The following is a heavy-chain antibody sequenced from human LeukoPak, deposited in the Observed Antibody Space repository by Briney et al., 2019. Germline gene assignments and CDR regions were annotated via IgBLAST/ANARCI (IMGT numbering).Heavy chain of an antibody. CDR1: GYSISSGYY. D-gene: IGHD1-26*01. CDR2: IYHSGST. V-gene: IGHV4-38-2*02. J-gene: IGHJ4*02. CDR3: ARDKGEWELLYFDY. Sequence: KPSETLSLTCTVSGYSISSGYYWGWIRQPPGKGLEWIGSIYHSGSTYYNPSLKSRVTISVDTSKNQFSLKLSSVTAADTAVYYCARDKGEWELLYFDYWGQGTLVTVSS.